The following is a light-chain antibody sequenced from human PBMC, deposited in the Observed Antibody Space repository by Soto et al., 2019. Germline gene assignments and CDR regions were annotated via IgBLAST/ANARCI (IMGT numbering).Light chain of an antibody. CDR1: SSDVGGYDY. Sequence: QSALTQPPSASGSPGQSVTISCTGTSSDVGGYDYVSWYQQHPGKAPKLMIFEVSKRPSGVPDRFSGSKSGNTASLTVSGLQAEDEADYYCSPYAGNTKGVFGTGTKVTVL. CDR3: SPYAGNTKGV. J-gene: IGLJ1*01. V-gene: IGLV2-8*01. CDR2: EVS.